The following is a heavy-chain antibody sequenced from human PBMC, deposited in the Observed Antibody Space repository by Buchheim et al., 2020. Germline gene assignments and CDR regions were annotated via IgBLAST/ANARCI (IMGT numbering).Heavy chain of an antibody. Sequence: QVQLQQWGAGLLKPSETLSLTCAVYGGSFSGYYWSWIRRPPGKGLEWIGEINHSGSTNYNPSLKSRVTISVDTSKNPYSLKLSSVTAADTAVYYCARGRRGAVAVDYWGQGTL. V-gene: IGHV4-34*01. CDR1: GGSFSGYY. CDR2: INHSGST. D-gene: IGHD6-19*01. J-gene: IGHJ4*02. CDR3: ARGRRGAVAVDY.